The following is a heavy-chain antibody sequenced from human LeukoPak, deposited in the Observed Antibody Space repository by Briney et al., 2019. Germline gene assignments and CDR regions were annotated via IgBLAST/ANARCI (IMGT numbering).Heavy chain of an antibody. CDR3: ARDLDY. CDR1: GFTFSTYW. J-gene: IGHJ4*02. V-gene: IGHV3-7*04. CDR2: VKEDGRQK. Sequence: PGGSLTLSCAASGFTFSTYWMSWVRQAPGKGLEWVANVKEDGRQKFYVDSVKGRFTISRDNAKNSLYLQMDSLRAEDTAVYYCARDLDYWGQGTPVTVSS.